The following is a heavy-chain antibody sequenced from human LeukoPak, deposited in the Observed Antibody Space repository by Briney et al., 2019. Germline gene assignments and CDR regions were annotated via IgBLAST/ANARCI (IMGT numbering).Heavy chain of an antibody. CDR2: ISYDGSNK. CDR3: ARDFGSGSYYAFFDY. V-gene: IGHV3-30*04. Sequence: GGSLRLSCAASGFIFSNYALHWVRQTPGKGLEWVAVISYDGSNKYYADSVKGRFTISRDNSKNTLSLQMKSLRADDTAVYYCARDFGSGSYYAFFDYWGQGTLVTVSS. D-gene: IGHD3-10*01. CDR1: GFIFSNYA. J-gene: IGHJ4*02.